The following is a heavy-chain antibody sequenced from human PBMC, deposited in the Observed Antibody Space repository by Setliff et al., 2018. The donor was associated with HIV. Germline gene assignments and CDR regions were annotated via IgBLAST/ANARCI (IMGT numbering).Heavy chain of an antibody. Sequence: SETLSLTCTVSGYSISSHYWSWIRQPPGKGLEWIGNIYSGGTTNYNPSLESRVTISVDTSKKHFSLNLSSVTAADTAVYYCARGLATSSRSSLVYWGQGILVTVSS. CDR2: IYSGGTT. CDR1: GYSISSHY. J-gene: IGHJ4*02. CDR3: ARGLATSSRSSLVY. D-gene: IGHD6-6*01. V-gene: IGHV4-59*11.